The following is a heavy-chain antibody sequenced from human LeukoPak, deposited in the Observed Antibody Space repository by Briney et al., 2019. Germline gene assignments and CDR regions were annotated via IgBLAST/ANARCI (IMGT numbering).Heavy chain of an antibody. CDR2: IYTSGST. V-gene: IGHV4-4*07. D-gene: IGHD1-26*01. J-gene: IGHJ6*02. CDR3: ARDRDSATYYYYGMDV. Sequence: XSISXXYWSWIRQPAGKGLEWIGRIYTSGSTNYNPSLKSRVTMSVDTSKNQFSLKLSSVTAADTAVYYCARDRDSATYYYYGMDVWGQGTTVTVSS. CDR1: XSISXXY.